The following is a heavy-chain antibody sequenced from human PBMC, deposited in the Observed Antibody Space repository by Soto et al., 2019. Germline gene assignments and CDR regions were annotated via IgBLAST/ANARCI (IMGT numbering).Heavy chain of an antibody. D-gene: IGHD1-26*01. J-gene: IGHJ4*02. CDR1: GGSISSSGYY. CDR3: ARNSGSYAGFLDY. V-gene: IGHV4-39*01. Sequence: SETLSLTGPVSGGSISSSGYYWGWIRQPPGKGLEWIGSIYYIGSTYYNPSLKSRVTISVDTSKNQFSLKLSSVTAADTAVYYCARNSGSYAGFLDYWGQGTLVTVYS. CDR2: IYYIGST.